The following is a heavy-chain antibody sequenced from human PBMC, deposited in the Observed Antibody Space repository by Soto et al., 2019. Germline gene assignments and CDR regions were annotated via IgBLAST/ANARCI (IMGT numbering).Heavy chain of an antibody. CDR2: IYPGDSDA. CDR1: GESFASYG. D-gene: IGHD1-7*01. J-gene: IGHJ3*02. V-gene: IGHV5-51*01. Sequence: VELLRVSCKVAGESFASYGVGWVRQKTGKGLEWMGIIYPGDSDARYSPSFQGQVTISADKSISTAYLQWSSLKASDTAMFYCPTHFGITGTTSAFDILGQGTMDTGSS. CDR3: PTHFGITGTTSAFDI.